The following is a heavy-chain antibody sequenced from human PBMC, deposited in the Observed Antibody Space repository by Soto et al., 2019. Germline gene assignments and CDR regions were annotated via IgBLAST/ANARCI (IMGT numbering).Heavy chain of an antibody. CDR2: IYPGDSDT. CDR3: ARAGYCISTSCHNWFDP. D-gene: IGHD2-2*03. Sequence: ESLKISSKGSGYSFTDDWIGWVRQMPGKGLEWMGIIYPGDSDTRYSPSFQGQVTISADKSISTAYLQWSSLKASDTAMYYCARAGYCISTSCHNWFDPWGQGTLVTVSS. CDR1: GYSFTDDW. J-gene: IGHJ5*02. V-gene: IGHV5-51*01.